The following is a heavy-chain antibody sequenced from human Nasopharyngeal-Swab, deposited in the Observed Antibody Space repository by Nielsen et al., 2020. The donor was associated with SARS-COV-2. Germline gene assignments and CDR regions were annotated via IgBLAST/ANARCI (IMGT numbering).Heavy chain of an antibody. Sequence: GGSLTLSCAASGFTFSSYWMSWVRQAPGKGLEWVANIKQDGSEKYYVDSVKGRFTISRDNAKNSLYLQMNSLRAEDTAVYYCARVSYDYVWGSYCHLYFQHWGQGTLVTVSS. J-gene: IGHJ1*01. CDR1: GFTFSSYW. CDR2: IKQDGSEK. D-gene: IGHD3-16*01. V-gene: IGHV3-7*01. CDR3: ARVSYDYVWGSYCHLYFQH.